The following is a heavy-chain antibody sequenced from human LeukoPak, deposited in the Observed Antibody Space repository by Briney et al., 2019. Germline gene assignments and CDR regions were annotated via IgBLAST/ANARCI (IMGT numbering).Heavy chain of an antibody. CDR3: VSFYETY. Sequence: GGSLRLSCAVSGLTFSSSWRDWVRKAPGKGLEWVASINPDGNKKYSADSVKGRFTISRDNAENSLYLQMNNLRAEDTAVYYCVSFYETYWGRGTLVTVSS. CDR2: INPDGNKK. J-gene: IGHJ4*02. CDR1: GLTFSSSW. V-gene: IGHV3-7*01. D-gene: IGHD2-2*01.